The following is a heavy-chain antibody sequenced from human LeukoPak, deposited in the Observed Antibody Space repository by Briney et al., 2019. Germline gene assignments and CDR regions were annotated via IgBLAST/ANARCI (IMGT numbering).Heavy chain of an antibody. CDR2: ICVRTGNT. J-gene: IGHJ4*02. D-gene: IGHD1/OR15-1a*01. V-gene: IGHV3-23*01. CDR1: GFTFSSYA. Sequence: GGSLRLSCAASGFTFSSYAMNWVRQAPRKGLEWVSTICVRTGNTYYADSVKGRFTISRDDSKDTLSLLMNSLRAEDTAIYYCAKGNWDKLEVFDYWGQGTLVTVSS. CDR3: AKGNWDKLEVFDY.